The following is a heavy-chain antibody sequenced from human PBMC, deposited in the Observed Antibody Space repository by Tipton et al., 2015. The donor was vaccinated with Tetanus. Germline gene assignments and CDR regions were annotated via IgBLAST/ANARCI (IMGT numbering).Heavy chain of an antibody. Sequence: SLRLSCATSGLSFSGYGLHWLRQAPDKGLEWVALVAYDGNNKYYADSVKGRFTISRDNSKDTLYLQMNSLRPEDTAVYYCARDGFYYGSGSYYRAFWGQGTLVTVSP. D-gene: IGHD3-10*01. V-gene: IGHV3-30-3*01. CDR1: GLSFSGYG. J-gene: IGHJ4*02. CDR3: ARDGFYYGSGSYYRAF. CDR2: VAYDGNNK.